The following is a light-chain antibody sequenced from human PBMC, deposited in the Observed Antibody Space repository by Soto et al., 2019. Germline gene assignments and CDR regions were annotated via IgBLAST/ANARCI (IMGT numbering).Light chain of an antibody. Sequence: QSALTQPASVSGSPGQSITISCTGSSNDIGAYKYVSWYQQYPGKAPKLIIFEVSNRPSGVSNRFSGSKSGNTASLTISGLQAEDEADYYCSSYTSTSTVLFGGGTKVTVL. V-gene: IGLV2-14*01. CDR3: SSYTSTSTVL. CDR1: SNDIGAYKY. J-gene: IGLJ2*01. CDR2: EVS.